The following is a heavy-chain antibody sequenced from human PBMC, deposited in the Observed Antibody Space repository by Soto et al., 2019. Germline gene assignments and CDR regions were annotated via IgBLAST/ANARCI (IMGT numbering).Heavy chain of an antibody. V-gene: IGHV1-69*04. CDR1: GDTFNFYS. D-gene: IGHD3-10*01. Sequence: QVQLVQSGAEVKRPGSSVKVSCKASGDTFNFYSINWVREAPGIGLEWMGRVNPILSMSNYAQRFQGRVTMTADKSTSTAYMELSGLRSEDTAIYYCATSSGSGYRAFDFWGQGALVTVSS. J-gene: IGHJ4*02. CDR2: VNPILSMS. CDR3: ATSSGSGYRAFDF.